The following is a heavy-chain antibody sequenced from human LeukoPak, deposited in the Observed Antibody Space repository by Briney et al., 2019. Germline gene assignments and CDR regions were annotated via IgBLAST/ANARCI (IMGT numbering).Heavy chain of an antibody. D-gene: IGHD3-3*01. J-gene: IGHJ4*02. Sequence: SVKVSCKASGGTFSSYAISWVRQAPGQGLEWMGGIIPIFGTANYAQKFQGRVTITADESTSTAYMELSSLRSEDTAVYYCARATSDFWSGYPYDYWGRGTLVTVSS. CDR2: IIPIFGTA. CDR1: GGTFSSYA. CDR3: ARATSDFWSGYPYDY. V-gene: IGHV1-69*13.